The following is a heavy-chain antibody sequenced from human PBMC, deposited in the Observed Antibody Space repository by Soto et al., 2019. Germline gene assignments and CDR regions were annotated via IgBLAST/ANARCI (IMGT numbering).Heavy chain of an antibody. V-gene: IGHV1-2*04. J-gene: IGHJ6*02. Sequence: ASVKVSCKASGYTFNGYYVHWVRQAPGQGLEWMGWINPNSGGTNSAQKFQGWVTMTRDTSISTAYLELSRLRSDDTAVYYCARGIVGATSSHYCGMDVWGQGTTVTVSS. D-gene: IGHD1-26*01. CDR1: GYTFNGYY. CDR3: ARGIVGATSSHYCGMDV. CDR2: INPNSGGT.